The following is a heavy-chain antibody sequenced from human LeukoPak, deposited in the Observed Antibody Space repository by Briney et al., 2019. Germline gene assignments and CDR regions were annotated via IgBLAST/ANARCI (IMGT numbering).Heavy chain of an antibody. V-gene: IGHV1-18*01. J-gene: IGHJ6*03. CDR1: GYTFTSYG. Sequence: ASVKVSCKASGYTFTSYGISWVRQAPGQGLEWMGWISAYNGNTNYAQKLQGRVTMTTDTSTSTAYMELRSLRSDDTAVYYCAGCSNYYYYMDVWGKGTTVTVSS. CDR2: ISAYNGNT. CDR3: AGCSNYYYYMDV. D-gene: IGHD2-8*01.